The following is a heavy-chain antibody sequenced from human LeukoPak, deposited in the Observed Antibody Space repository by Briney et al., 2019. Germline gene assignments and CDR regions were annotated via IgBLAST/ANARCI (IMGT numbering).Heavy chain of an antibody. CDR1: GYTFTGYY. CDR3: ARSYSSSWYRIDY. J-gene: IGHJ4*02. D-gene: IGHD6-13*01. Sequence: ASVKVSCKASGYTFTGYYMHWVRQAPGQGLEWMGWINPNSGGTNYAQKFQGRVTMTTDTSTSTAYMELRSLRSDDTAVYYCARSYSSSWYRIDYWGQGTLVTVSS. V-gene: IGHV1-2*02. CDR2: INPNSGGT.